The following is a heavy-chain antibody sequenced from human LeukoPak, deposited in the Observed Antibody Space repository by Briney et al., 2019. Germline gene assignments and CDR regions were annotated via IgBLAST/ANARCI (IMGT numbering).Heavy chain of an antibody. CDR3: ARGRSANCYGGNCFFHYMDV. CDR2: ISYTGDTK. V-gene: IGHV3-30*04. CDR1: GFTFSNYF. D-gene: IGHD2-15*01. Sequence: PGGSLRLSCAASGFTFSNYFMHWVRQAPGKGLEWVAVISYTGDTKYYADSVKGRFTISRDSSKNTLWLQMNSLRAEDTAVYYWARGRSANCYGGNCFFHYMDVWGKGTTVTVSS. J-gene: IGHJ6*03.